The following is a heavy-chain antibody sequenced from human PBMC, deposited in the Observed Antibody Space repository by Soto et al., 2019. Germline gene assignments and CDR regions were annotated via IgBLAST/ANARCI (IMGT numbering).Heavy chain of an antibody. CDR3: AREDRDRETGLVPAAIDGMDV. Sequence: SVKVSCKASVCTFSSYTITWVRQAPGHGLEWIGRIIPIFGIPTYAQKFQGRVTFTADESTSTAYMELSSLRSDDTAVYYCAREDRDRETGLVPAAIDGMDVWGQGTTVTVSS. CDR1: VCTFSSYT. D-gene: IGHD2-2*01. CDR2: IIPIFGIP. V-gene: IGHV1-69*13. J-gene: IGHJ6*02.